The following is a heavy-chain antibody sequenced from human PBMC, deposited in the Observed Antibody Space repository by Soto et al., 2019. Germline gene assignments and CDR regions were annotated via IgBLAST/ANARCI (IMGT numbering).Heavy chain of an antibody. CDR2: IIPIFGTA. V-gene: IGHV1-69*06. CDR1: GGTFSSYA. Sequence: QVQLVQSGAEVKKPGSSVKVSCKASGGTFSSYAISWVRQAPGQGLEWMGGIIPIFGTANYAQKFQGRVRITGNKATTTASMELSRLRSGATAVYYGARPGIVGAPGPPFDSWGQGTLVTVSS. CDR3: ARPGIVGAPGPPFDS. D-gene: IGHD1-26*01. J-gene: IGHJ4*02.